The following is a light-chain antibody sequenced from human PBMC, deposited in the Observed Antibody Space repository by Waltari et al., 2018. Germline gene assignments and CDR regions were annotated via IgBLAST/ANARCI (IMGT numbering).Light chain of an antibody. J-gene: IGKJ4*01. CDR3: QQYDGSVVT. Sequence: IVLTHSPRALSVSPGESVTVPCRASQTITGSWLTWYHQKPGQAPRLLIYGASNRAPGIPDRFSGSGSGTDFTLTISRLEPEDSAVYYCQQYDGSVVTFGGGTKVEIK. V-gene: IGKV3-20*01. CDR1: QTITGSW. CDR2: GAS.